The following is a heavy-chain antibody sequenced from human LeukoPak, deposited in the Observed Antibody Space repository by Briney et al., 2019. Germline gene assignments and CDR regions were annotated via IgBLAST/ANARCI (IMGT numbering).Heavy chain of an antibody. J-gene: IGHJ5*02. CDR1: GGSISSGGYY. Sequence: SETLSLTCTVSGGSISSGGYYWSWIRQHPGKGLEWIGYIYYSGSTYYNPSLKSRVTISVDTSKNQFSLKLSSVTAADTAVYYCARHIVVVPAAIAYNWFDPWGQGTLVTVSS. CDR2: IYYSGST. CDR3: ARHIVVVPAAIAYNWFDP. V-gene: IGHV4-31*03. D-gene: IGHD2-2*01.